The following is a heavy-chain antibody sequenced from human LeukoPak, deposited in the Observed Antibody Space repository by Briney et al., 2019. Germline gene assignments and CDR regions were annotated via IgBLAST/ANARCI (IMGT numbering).Heavy chain of an antibody. J-gene: IGHJ6*02. D-gene: IGHD2/OR15-2a*01. CDR3: ARDRSEYYYYAMDV. CDR2: ISYDGSNK. V-gene: IGHV3-30-3*01. CDR1: GFTFNIYA. Sequence: PGGSLRLSCAASGFTFNIYAIHWVCQAPGKGLEWVAVISYDGSNKYYADSVKGRFTISRDNSKNTLYLQMNSLRAEDTAVYYCARDRSEYYYYAMDVWGQGTRSPSP.